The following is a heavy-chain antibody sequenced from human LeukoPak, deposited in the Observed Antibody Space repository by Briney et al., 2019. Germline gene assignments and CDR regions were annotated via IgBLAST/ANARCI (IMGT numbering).Heavy chain of an antibody. D-gene: IGHD6-19*01. CDR1: GGSISSSN. CDR2: ITGSGSST. V-gene: IGHV3-23*01. CDR3: AKDSAYSGWSGGFDF. J-gene: IGHJ4*02. Sequence: ETLSLTCAVSGGSISSSNWWSWVRQPPGKGLEWVSSITGSGSSTYYADSVKGRFTISRDNSKNTLYLQMIGLRAEDTAIYYCAKDSAYSGWSGGFDFWGQGALVTVSS.